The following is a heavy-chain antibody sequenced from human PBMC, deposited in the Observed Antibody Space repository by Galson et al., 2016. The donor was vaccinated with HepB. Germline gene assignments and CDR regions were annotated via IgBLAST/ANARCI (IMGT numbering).Heavy chain of an antibody. V-gene: IGHV4-4*02. CDR1: GASISSSNW. J-gene: IGHJ4*02. D-gene: IGHD3-22*01. Sequence: SETLSLTCAVSGASISSSNWWSWVRQPPGKGLEWIGEIFHSGSTSYNPSLKSRVTISVDKSKNQFSLKVTSVTAADTAVYYYARDRYGYSGFDYWGQGTLVTVSS. CDR3: ARDRYGYSGFDY. CDR2: IFHSGST.